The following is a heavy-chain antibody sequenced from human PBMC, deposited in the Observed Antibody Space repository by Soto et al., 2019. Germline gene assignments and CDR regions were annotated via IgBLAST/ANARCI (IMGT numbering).Heavy chain of an antibody. J-gene: IGHJ6*02. CDR3: ARDWHYYDSSGYPRVYGMDV. V-gene: IGHV4-59*01. D-gene: IGHD3-22*01. CDR2: IYYSRNT. CDR1: GGSISPYY. Sequence: QVQLQESGPGLVKPSETLSLTCTVSGGSISPYYWSWIRQPPGKGLEWIGYIYYSRNTEYNPSLKSRVTISVDTSKNQFSLKLSSVTAADTAVYYCARDWHYYDSSGYPRVYGMDVWGQGTTVTVSS.